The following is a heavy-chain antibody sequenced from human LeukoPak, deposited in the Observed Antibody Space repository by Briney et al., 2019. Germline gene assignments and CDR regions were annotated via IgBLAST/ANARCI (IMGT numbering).Heavy chain of an antibody. CDR2: IYYSGST. CDR1: GGSISSYY. D-gene: IGHD3-9*01. CDR3: ARLVPGALETGYYLVFDY. J-gene: IGHJ4*02. V-gene: IGHV4-59*08. Sequence: SETLSLTCTVSGGSISSYYWSWIRQPPGKGLEWIGYIYYSGSTNYNPSLKSRVTISVDTSKNQFSLKLSSVTAADTAVYYCARLVPGALETGYYLVFDYWGQGTLVTVSS.